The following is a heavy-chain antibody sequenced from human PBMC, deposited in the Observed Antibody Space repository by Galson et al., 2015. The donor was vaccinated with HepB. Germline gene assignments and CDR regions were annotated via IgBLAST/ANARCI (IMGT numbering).Heavy chain of an antibody. CDR3: AKNYGSFAS. CDR1: GFSFSTWA. D-gene: IGHD4-17*01. V-gene: IGHV3-23*01. J-gene: IGHJ5*02. Sequence: SLRLSCAASGFSFSTWAVTWVRQAPGKGLEWVSVITSTGDTIYYADSVKGRFTVSRDNSKSTLYLQLSNLRADDTAVYYCAKNYGSFASWGQGTLVTVSS. CDR2: ITSTGDTI.